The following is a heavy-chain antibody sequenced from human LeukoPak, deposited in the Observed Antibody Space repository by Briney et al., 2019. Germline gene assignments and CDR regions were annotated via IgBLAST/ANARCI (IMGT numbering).Heavy chain of an antibody. CDR1: GFTVSSNS. V-gene: IGHV3-53*01. D-gene: IGHD2-2*01. J-gene: IGHJ4*02. CDR2: IYSDNT. Sequence: GGSLRLSCTVSGFTVSSNSMSWVRQAPGKGLEWVSFIYSDNTHYSDSVKGRFTISRDNSKNTLYLQMNSLKTEDTAVYYCLLEGMGVPPAPLWGQGTLVTVSS. CDR3: LLEGMGVPPAPL.